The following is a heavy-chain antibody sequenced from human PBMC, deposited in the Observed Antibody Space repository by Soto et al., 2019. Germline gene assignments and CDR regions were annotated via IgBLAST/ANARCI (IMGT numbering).Heavy chain of an antibody. CDR3: ARDGELRYFDWLSPYFDY. CDR1: GYTFTSYA. Sequence: ALVRVSCKASGYTFTSYAMHWVRQAPGQRLEWMGWINAGNGNTKYSQKFQGRVTITRDTSASTAYMELSSLRSEDTAVYYCARDGELRYFDWLSPYFDYWGQGTLVTVSS. CDR2: INAGNGNT. D-gene: IGHD3-9*01. J-gene: IGHJ4*02. V-gene: IGHV1-3*01.